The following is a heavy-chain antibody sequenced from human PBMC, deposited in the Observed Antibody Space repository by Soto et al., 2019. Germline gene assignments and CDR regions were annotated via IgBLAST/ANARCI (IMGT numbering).Heavy chain of an antibody. CDR3: ARRDSTVNDYYYYGMDV. D-gene: IGHD4-4*01. CDR2: IDPSASYT. V-gene: IGHV5-10-1*01. CDR1: GNSFTSYW. Sequence: XECLKVSCNCSGNSFTSYWISLVLQMPWNGLERMGRIDPSASYTNYRPSFQGHVTISADKSISTAYLQWSSLKASDTAMYYCARRDSTVNDYYYYGMDVWGQGTTVTVSS. J-gene: IGHJ6*02.